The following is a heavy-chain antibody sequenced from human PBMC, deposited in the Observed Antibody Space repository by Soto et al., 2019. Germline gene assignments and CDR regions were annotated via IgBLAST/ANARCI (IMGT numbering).Heavy chain of an antibody. CDR3: ARDRQGGAVATNWFDP. V-gene: IGHV4-59*01. CDR1: GCSISSYY. CDR2: IYYSGST. Sequence: SSETLSLTCTFSGCSISSYYWSLIRQPPGKGLEWIGYIYYSGSTNYNPSLKSRVTISVDTSKNQFSLKLSSVTAADTAVYYCARDRQGGAVATNWFDPWGQGTLVTVSS. D-gene: IGHD4-4*01. J-gene: IGHJ5*02.